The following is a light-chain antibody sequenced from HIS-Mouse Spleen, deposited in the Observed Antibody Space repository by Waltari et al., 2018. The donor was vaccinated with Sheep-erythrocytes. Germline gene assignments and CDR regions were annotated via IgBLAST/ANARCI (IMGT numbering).Light chain of an antibody. CDR2: KAS. CDR1: QSIRSW. CDR3: QQYNSYST. J-gene: IGKJ1*01. V-gene: IGKV1-5*03. Sequence: DIQMTQSPSTLSASVGDRVTITCRASQSIRSWLAWYKQKPGKAPKLLIYKASSLESGVPSRFSGSGSGTEFTLTISSLQPDDFATYFCQQYNSYSTFGQGTKVEIK.